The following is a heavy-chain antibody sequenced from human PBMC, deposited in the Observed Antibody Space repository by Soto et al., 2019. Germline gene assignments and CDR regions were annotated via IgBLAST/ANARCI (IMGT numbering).Heavy chain of an antibody. CDR3: GRHKKGSGYYAGINYGMDV. J-gene: IGHJ6*02. Sequence: SETLSLTCNVSGDSISSDKYYWGWIRQPGKGLEWIGSIYSSGSTYFNPSLESRVTISVDTSKNQFSLKVHSVTATDTGVYYCGRHKKGSGYYAGINYGMDVWGQGTTVTVSS. CDR1: GDSISSDKYY. D-gene: IGHD3-3*01. V-gene: IGHV4-39*01. CDR2: IYSSGST.